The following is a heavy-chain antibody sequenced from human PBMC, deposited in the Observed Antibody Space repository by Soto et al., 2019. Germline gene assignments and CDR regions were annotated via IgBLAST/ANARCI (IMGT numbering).Heavy chain of an antibody. CDR3: ARVRASIYYDSSGYYEGWFDP. D-gene: IGHD3-22*01. CDR1: GYTFTRYG. V-gene: IGHV1-18*01. Sequence: ASVKVSCKASGYTFTRYGISWVRQSPGQGLEWMGWISAYNGNTSYAQKLQGRVTMTTDTSTSTAYMELRSPRSDDTAVYYCARVRASIYYDSSGYYEGWFDPWGQGTLVTVSS. CDR2: ISAYNGNT. J-gene: IGHJ5*02.